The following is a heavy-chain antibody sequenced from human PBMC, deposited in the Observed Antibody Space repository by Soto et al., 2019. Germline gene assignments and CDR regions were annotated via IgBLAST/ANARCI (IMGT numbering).Heavy chain of an antibody. D-gene: IGHD3-22*01. CDR3: ARNYYDSSGYYHNWFDP. CDR2: ISAYNGNT. Sequence: ASVKVSCKASGYTFTSYGISWVRQAPGQGLEWMGWISAYNGNTNYAQKLQGRVTMTTDTSTSTAYMELRSLRSDDTAVYYCARNYYDSSGYYHNWFDPWGQGTLVTVSS. V-gene: IGHV1-18*01. J-gene: IGHJ5*02. CDR1: GYTFTSYG.